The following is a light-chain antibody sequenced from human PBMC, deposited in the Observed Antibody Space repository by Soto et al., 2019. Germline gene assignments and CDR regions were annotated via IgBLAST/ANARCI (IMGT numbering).Light chain of an antibody. CDR2: DDS. V-gene: IGLV3-21*02. Sequence: SYVLTQPPSVSVAPGQTAKITCWGNSIGSKSVHWYQKKAGQAPVLVVHDDSDRPSGIPERFSGSNSANTATLTINRVEAGDAADYYCQVWESSSDQVVFAGGTKLTVL. J-gene: IGLJ2*01. CDR3: QVWESSSDQVV. CDR1: SIGSKS.